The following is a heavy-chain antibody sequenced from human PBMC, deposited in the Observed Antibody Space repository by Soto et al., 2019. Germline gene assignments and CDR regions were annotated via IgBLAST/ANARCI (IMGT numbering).Heavy chain of an antibody. CDR1: GFTFSIYS. CDR3: ARSVEGHFDY. V-gene: IGHV3-48*02. J-gene: IGHJ4*02. Sequence: PWGSLRLSCASSGFTFSIYSMNWIRQAPGKGLEWVSYITSDTKTIHYADSVKGRFTISRDNAKNSVYLQMTSLRDEDTAVYYCARSVEGHFDYWGQGTLVTVSS. D-gene: IGHD6-19*01. CDR2: ITSDTKTI.